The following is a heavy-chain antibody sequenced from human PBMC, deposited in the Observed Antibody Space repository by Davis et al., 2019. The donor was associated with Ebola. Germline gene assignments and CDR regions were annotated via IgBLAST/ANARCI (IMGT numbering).Heavy chain of an antibody. CDR3: ARALLPYDSSGHEDC. D-gene: IGHD3-22*01. J-gene: IGHJ4*02. Sequence: AASVKVSCKASGYTFTGYYMHWVRQAPGQGLEWMGRINPNSGGTNYAQKFQGRVTMTRDVSISTVYMELSWLNSDDSAIYYCARALLPYDSSGHEDCWGQGTLVTVSS. CDR2: INPNSGGT. V-gene: IGHV1-2*06. CDR1: GYTFTGYY.